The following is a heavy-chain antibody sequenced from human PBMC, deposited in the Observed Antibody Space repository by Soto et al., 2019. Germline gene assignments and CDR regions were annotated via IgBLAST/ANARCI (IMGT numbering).Heavy chain of an antibody. V-gene: IGHV1-46*01. CDR1: RYTFTXXX. CDR3: ARSSGGVFGIIIEGTNWFAP. J-gene: IGHJ5*02. Sequence: KPREASVNVSFNAPRYTFTXXXIXXPLXXXPHSLXLMGVINPNGGSTRFAQRFQGRVTMTSDTSTSTVYMELRGLTSEDTAVYYCARSSGGVFGIIIEGTNWFAPWGQGTLVTVSS. D-gene: IGHD3-16*01. CDR2: INPNGGST.